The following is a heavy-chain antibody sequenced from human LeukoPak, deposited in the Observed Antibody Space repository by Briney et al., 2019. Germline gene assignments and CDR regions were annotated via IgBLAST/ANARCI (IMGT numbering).Heavy chain of an antibody. Sequence: SETLSLTCTVSGGSISNYYWSWIRQPPGKGLEWIGYIYYSGSTNYNPSLKSRVTISLDTSKNQFSLKLSSVTAADTAVYCCARESYYGSGSYYDTYYFDYWGQGTLVTVSS. D-gene: IGHD3-10*01. V-gene: IGHV4-59*01. J-gene: IGHJ4*02. CDR3: ARESYYGSGSYYDTYYFDY. CDR2: IYYSGST. CDR1: GGSISNYY.